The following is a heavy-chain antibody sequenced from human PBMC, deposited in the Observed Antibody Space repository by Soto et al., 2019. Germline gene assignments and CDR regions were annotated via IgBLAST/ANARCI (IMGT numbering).Heavy chain of an antibody. CDR3: ASSYCSSTSCDKINWFDP. V-gene: IGHV4-34*01. Sequence: PSETLSLTCAVYGGSFSGYYWSWIRQPPGKGLEWIGEINHSGSANYNPSLKSRVTISVDTSKNQFSQKLSSVTAADTAVYYRASSYCSSTSCDKINWFDPWGQGTLVTVSS. CDR1: GGSFSGYY. CDR2: INHSGSA. D-gene: IGHD2-2*02. J-gene: IGHJ5*02.